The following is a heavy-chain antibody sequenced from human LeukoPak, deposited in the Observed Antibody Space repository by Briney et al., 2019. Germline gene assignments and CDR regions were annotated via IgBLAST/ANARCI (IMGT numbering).Heavy chain of an antibody. CDR3: ARGLPKAVFAVVIED. Sequence: ASVTVSCTASGYPFTSYNVNWVRQATGQGLEWMGWMNTNSGNTGYSQNFQGRVTMTRDTSISTAYMELSSLMSEDTAVYYCARGLPKAVFAVVIEDWAQGTLVTVSS. CDR1: GYPFTSYN. J-gene: IGHJ1*01. CDR2: MNTNSGNT. V-gene: IGHV1-8*01. D-gene: IGHD3-3*01.